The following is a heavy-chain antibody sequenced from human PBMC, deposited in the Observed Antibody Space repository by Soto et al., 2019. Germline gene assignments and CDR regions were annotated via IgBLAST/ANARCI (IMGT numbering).Heavy chain of an antibody. CDR3: ARDLEFRDGNISHLDY. D-gene: IGHD3-10*01. CDR2: IIPIIGTP. J-gene: IGHJ4*02. CDR1: GGTFRNHV. V-gene: IGHV1-69*13. Sequence: SVKVSCKASGGTFRNHVFNGVRQAPGQGLEWMGGIIPIIGTPNYAQKFQGRVTITADASTSTVYLEVSSLRSQDTAVYYCARDLEFRDGNISHLDYWGQGTLVTVSS.